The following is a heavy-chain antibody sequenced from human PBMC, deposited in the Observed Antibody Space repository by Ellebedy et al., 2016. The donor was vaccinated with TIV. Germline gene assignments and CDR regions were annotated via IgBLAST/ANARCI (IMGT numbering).Heavy chain of an antibody. CDR3: AKSPGPEAYEPIDF. CDR1: GFTFSSCT. Sequence: GESLKISCEASGFTFSSCTMNWVRQAPGKGLEWVSGITGSGDHTYNADSVKGRFTISRDNSKNILYLQMNSLRADEAAVYYCAKSPGPEAYEPIDFWGQGTLVTVSS. J-gene: IGHJ4*02. CDR2: ITGSGDHT. V-gene: IGHV3-23*01. D-gene: IGHD3-3*01.